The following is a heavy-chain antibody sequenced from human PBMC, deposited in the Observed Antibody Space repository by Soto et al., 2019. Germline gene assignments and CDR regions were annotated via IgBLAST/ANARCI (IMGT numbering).Heavy chain of an antibody. CDR3: ARNKWSLDYYNGMDV. Sequence: QVQLVQSGAEVKKSGASVKVSCKASGYSVSDYFIQWVRQAPGQGLEWVAWINPKTAATNYAKKFQGRVSITWETSFSIAYMEGTRLRPYSTAVYYGARNKWSLDYYNGMDVWGRETTVIVSS. CDR1: GYSVSDYF. D-gene: IGHD1-26*01. CDR2: INPKTAAT. J-gene: IGHJ6*02. V-gene: IGHV1-2*02.